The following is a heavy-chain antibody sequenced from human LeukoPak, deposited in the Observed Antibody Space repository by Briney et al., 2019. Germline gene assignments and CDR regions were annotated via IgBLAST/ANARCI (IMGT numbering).Heavy chain of an antibody. CDR2: INTDGTIT. J-gene: IGHJ3*02. CDR3: ASDEEADAFDI. Sequence: GGSLRLSCAASGFTFRRYWMHWVRQAPGKGLVWVSRINTDGTITSYADSVRGRFTISRDNAKNTLYLQMSSLRAEDTAVYYCASDEEADAFDIWGQGTMVTVSS. CDR1: GFTFRRYW. V-gene: IGHV3-74*01.